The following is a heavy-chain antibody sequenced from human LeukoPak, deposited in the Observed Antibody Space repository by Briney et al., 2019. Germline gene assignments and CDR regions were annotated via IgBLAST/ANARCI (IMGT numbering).Heavy chain of an antibody. CDR2: INHSGST. CDR1: GGSFSGYY. V-gene: IGHV4-34*01. Sequence: SETLSLTCAVYGGSFSGYYWSWVRQPPGKGLEWIGEINHSGSTNYNPSFKSRVAISVDTSRNQHSLKLSSVTAADTAVYYCARGPDSGSYFAWFDPWGQGTLVTVSS. D-gene: IGHD3-10*01. CDR3: ARGPDSGSYFAWFDP. J-gene: IGHJ5*02.